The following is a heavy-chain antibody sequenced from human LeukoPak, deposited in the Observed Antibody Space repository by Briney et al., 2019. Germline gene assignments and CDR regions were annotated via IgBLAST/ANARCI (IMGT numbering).Heavy chain of an antibody. CDR1: GYTFTGYY. D-gene: IGHD3-22*01. Sequence: DSVKVSCKASGYTFTGYYMHWVRQAPGQGLEWMGWINPNSGGTNYAQKFQGRVTMTRDTSISTAYMELSRLRSDDTAVYYCARVPYYYDSSGYHDAFDIWGQGTMVTVSS. J-gene: IGHJ3*02. CDR3: ARVPYYYDSSGYHDAFDI. CDR2: INPNSGGT. V-gene: IGHV1-2*02.